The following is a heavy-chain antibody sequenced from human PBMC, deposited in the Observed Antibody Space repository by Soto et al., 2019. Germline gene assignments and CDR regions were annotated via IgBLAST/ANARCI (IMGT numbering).Heavy chain of an antibody. D-gene: IGHD6-13*01. J-gene: IGHJ3*01. Sequence: SGPTLVNPTQTLTLTCTFSGFSLSTSGVGVGWIRQPPGKALEWLALIYWDDDKRYSPSLRTRLTITKDTSKNQVVLTMTNMDPVDTATYFCAHRRQSTSWYERVFDFWGQGSSVTVSS. CDR1: GFSLSTSGVG. V-gene: IGHV2-5*02. CDR2: IYWDDDK. CDR3: AHRRQSTSWYERVFDF.